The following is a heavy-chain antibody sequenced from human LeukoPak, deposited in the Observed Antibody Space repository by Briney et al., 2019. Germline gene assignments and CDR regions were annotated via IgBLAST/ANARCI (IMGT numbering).Heavy chain of an antibody. CDR2: IIPIFGTA. D-gene: IGHD6-19*01. J-gene: IGHJ6*02. V-gene: IGHV1-69*13. CDR1: GGTFSSYA. CDR3: ARDSSGWYVLKGMDV. Sequence: ASVKVSCKASGGTFSSYAISWVRQAHGQGLEWMGGIIPIFGTANYAQKFQGRVTITADESTSTAYMELSSLRSEDTAVYYCARDSSGWYVLKGMDVWGQGTTVTVSS.